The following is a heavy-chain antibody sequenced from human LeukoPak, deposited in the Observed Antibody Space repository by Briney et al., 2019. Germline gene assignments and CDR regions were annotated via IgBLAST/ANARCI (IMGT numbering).Heavy chain of an antibody. D-gene: IGHD6-19*01. J-gene: IGHJ4*02. V-gene: IGHV1-69*05. CDR3: ASMGVAGTLG. Sequence: GASVKVSCKASGGTFSSYAISWVRQAPGQGLEWMGRIIPIFGTANYAQKFQGRVTITTDESTSTAYMELSSLRSVDMAVYYGASMGVAGTLGWGQGPLVTVSS. CDR1: GGTFSSYA. CDR2: IIPIFGTA.